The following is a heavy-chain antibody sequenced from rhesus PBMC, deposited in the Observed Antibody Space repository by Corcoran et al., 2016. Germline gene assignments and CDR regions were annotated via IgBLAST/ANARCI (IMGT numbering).Heavy chain of an antibody. V-gene: IGHV4-99*01. CDR1: NYSISSSYY. Sequence: QVQLQESGPGLVKPSETLSLTCIVSNYSISSSYYCGWIRQSPGKGIEYIGYVSEKSRSTNYTPPLKCRCTCSTDTSKNQFSLKLSDVTAADTAVYYCARYSSWSYYFDYWGQGVLVTVSS. D-gene: IGHD6-13*01. CDR2: VSEKSRST. J-gene: IGHJ4*01. CDR3: ARYSSWSYYFDY.